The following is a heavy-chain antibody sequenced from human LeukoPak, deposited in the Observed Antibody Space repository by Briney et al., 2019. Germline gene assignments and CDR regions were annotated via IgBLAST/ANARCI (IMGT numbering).Heavy chain of an antibody. CDR2: IRYDGSNK. CDR3: AKRSSGYYGSGSYFSNWFDP. J-gene: IGHJ5*02. CDR1: GFTFSSYG. Sequence: GGSLRLSCAASGFTFSSYGMHWVHQAPGKGLEWAAFIRYDGSNKYYADSVKGRFTISRDNSKNTLYLQMNSLRAEDTAVYYCAKRSSGYYGSGSYFSNWFDPWGQGTLVTVSS. V-gene: IGHV3-30*02. D-gene: IGHD3-10*01.